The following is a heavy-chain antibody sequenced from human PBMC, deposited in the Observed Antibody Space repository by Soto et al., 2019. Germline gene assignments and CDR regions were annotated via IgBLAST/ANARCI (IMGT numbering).Heavy chain of an antibody. CDR1: GFSVRTNY. CDR2: FESGGSI. J-gene: IGHJ4*02. Sequence: GGSLRLSCAASGFSVRTNYMSWVRQAPGKGLDWVSVFESGGSIYYADSVKGRFIISRDYAKNTVDLQMNSLRVEDTAVYYCARAGVTPHFFDYWGQGTLVTVSS. V-gene: IGHV3-53*01. CDR3: ARAGVTPHFFDY. D-gene: IGHD3-3*02.